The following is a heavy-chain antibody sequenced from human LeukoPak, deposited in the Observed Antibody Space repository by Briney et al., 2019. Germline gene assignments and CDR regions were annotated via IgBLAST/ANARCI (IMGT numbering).Heavy chain of an antibody. J-gene: IGHJ4*02. CDR2: IKLDGSEK. CDR1: GFTFSRYS. V-gene: IGHV3-7*01. CDR3: ARSLDY. Sequence: QPGGSLRLSCAASGFTFSRYSMNWVRQAPGKGLQWEANIKLDGSEKYYVDSVKGRFTISRDNAQSPLHLRMNRLRAEDTAVYYCARSLDYWDQGTLVIVSS.